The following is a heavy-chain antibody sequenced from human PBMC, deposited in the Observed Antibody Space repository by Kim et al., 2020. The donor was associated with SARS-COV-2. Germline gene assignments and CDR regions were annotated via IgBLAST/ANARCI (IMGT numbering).Heavy chain of an antibody. V-gene: IGHV4-39*01. CDR1: GGSISSSSYY. J-gene: IGHJ6*03. CDR3: ARHQWYSSGWYVAHYYYYMAV. Sequence: SETLSLTCTVSGGSISSSSYYWGWIRQPPGKGLEWIGTTYYSGNTYYNPSLKSRVPISVDTSKRQFSLKLSSVTAADTAVYYCARHQWYSSGWYVAHYYYYMAVWGKGTTVTVSS. D-gene: IGHD6-19*01. CDR2: TYYSGNT.